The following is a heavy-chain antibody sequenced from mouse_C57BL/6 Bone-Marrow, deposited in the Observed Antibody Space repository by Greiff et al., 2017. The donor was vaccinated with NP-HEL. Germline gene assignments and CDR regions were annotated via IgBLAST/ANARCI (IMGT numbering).Heavy chain of an antibody. J-gene: IGHJ2*01. D-gene: IGHD2-5*01. V-gene: IGHV1-63*01. Sequence: QVQLKQSGAELVRPGTSVKMSCKASGYTFTNYWIGWAKQRPGHGLEWIGDIYPGGGYTNYNEKFKGKATLTADKSSSTAYMQFSSLTSEDSAIYYCARYYYSNYDYWGQGTTLTVSS. CDR3: ARYYYSNYDY. CDR1: GYTFTNYW. CDR2: IYPGGGYT.